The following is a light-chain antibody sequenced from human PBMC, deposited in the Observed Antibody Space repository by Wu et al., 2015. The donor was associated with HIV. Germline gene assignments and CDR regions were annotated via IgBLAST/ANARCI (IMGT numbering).Light chain of an antibody. CDR1: QSLSSGY. Sequence: EIVLTQSPGTLSLSPGERATLSCRASQSLSSGYLAWYQQKPGQSPRLLIYGTSIRATGIPDFTLTINSLEPEDFAVYHCQQYGGSPTLTFGGGTQVEI. CDR2: GTS. CDR3: QQYGGSPTLT. J-gene: IGKJ4*01. V-gene: IGKV3-20*01.